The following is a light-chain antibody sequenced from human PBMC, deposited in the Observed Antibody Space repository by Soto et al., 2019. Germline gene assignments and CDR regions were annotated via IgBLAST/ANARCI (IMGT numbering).Light chain of an antibody. CDR3: QQYSGLTLT. J-gene: IGKJ4*01. V-gene: IGKV3-20*01. CDR1: QSVSSNY. Sequence: EVVLTQSPGTLSLSPGERVTLSCRASQSVSSNYLAWYQHKPGQAPRLLIFGASNRATGIPDRFSGSGSGTDFTLTISGLVPDDFAVYYCQQYSGLTLTFGGGTKLDI. CDR2: GAS.